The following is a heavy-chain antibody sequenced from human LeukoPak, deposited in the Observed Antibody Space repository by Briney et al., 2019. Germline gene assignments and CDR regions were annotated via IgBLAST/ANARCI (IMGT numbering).Heavy chain of an antibody. CDR2: IYYSGST. CDR3: ARHRMGWYFDL. CDR1: GGSISSSSYY. V-gene: IGHV4-39*01. Sequence: SETLSLTCTVSGGSISSSSYYWGWIRQPPGKGLEWIGSIYYSGSTYYNPSLKSRVTISVDTSKNQFSLKLSSVTAADTAVYYCARHRMGWYFDLWGRGTLVTVSS. J-gene: IGHJ2*01.